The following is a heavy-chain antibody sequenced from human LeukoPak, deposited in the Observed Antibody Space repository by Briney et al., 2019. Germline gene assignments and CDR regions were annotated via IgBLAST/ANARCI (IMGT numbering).Heavy chain of an antibody. CDR1: GFTFSHYG. CDR3: ARDVDTSNHMSIFDP. Sequence: PGGSLRLSCAGSGFTFSHYGMHWVRRGPGKGLEWVAGIQSDGSYKYYEDSLEGRFTISRDNFKNILYLQMNSLRAEDTAVYSCARDVDTSNHMSIFDPWGQGTLVTVSS. CDR2: IQSDGSYK. D-gene: IGHD3-3*02. J-gene: IGHJ5*02. V-gene: IGHV3-33*01.